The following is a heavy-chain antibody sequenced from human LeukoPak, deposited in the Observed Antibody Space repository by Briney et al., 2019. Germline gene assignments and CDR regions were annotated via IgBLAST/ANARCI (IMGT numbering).Heavy chain of an antibody. J-gene: IGHJ4*02. CDR3: ALGIAVAGPYDY. Sequence: SETLSLTCTVSGVSISSYYWSWIRQPPGKGLEWIGYIYYSGSTNYNPSLKSRVTISVDTSKNQFSLKLSSVTAADTAVYYCALGIAVAGPYDYWGQGTLVTVSS. D-gene: IGHD6-19*01. CDR1: GVSISSYY. CDR2: IYYSGST. V-gene: IGHV4-59*01.